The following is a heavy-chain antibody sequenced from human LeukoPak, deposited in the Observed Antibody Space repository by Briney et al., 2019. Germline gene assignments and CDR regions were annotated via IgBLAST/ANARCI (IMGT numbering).Heavy chain of an antibody. V-gene: IGHV4-59*01. Sequence: SETLSLTCTVSGGSISSYYWSWIRQPPGKGLEWIGYIYYSGSTNYNPSLKSRVTISVDTSKNQFSLKLSSVTAADTAVYYCATNDYGDYKYFQHWGQGTLVTVSS. CDR3: ATNDYGDYKYFQH. CDR1: GGSISSYY. CDR2: IYYSGST. J-gene: IGHJ1*01. D-gene: IGHD4-17*01.